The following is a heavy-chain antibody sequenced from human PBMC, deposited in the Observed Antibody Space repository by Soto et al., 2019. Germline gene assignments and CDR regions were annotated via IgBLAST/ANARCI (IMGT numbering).Heavy chain of an antibody. CDR3: ARGFKITMTSNWFDP. CDR1: GGSISSGGYY. D-gene: IGHD3-22*01. CDR2: IYCSGST. J-gene: IGHJ5*02. Sequence: PSETLSLTCTVSGGSISSGGYYWSWIRQHPGKGLEWIGYIYCSGSTYYNPSLKSRVTISVDTSKNRFSLKLSSVTAADTAVYYCARGFKITMTSNWFDPWGQGTLVTVSS. V-gene: IGHV4-31*03.